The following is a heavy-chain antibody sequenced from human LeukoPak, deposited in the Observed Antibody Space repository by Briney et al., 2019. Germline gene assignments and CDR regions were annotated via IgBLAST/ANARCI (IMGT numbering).Heavy chain of an antibody. CDR3: ARGPPTIVVVITTGDFDS. J-gene: IGHJ4*02. V-gene: IGHV1-2*02. D-gene: IGHD3-22*01. CDR2: INPNSGGT. Sequence: ASVKVSCKASGYTFTGYYIHWVRQAPGQGLEWMGWINPNSGGTNYAQKFQGRVTMTRDTAISTAYMELRRLRSDDRAVYYCARGPPTIVVVITTGDFDSWGQGTLVTVSS. CDR1: GYTFTGYY.